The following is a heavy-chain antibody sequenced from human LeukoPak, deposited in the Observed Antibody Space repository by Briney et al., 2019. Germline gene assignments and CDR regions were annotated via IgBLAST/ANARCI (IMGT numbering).Heavy chain of an antibody. D-gene: IGHD1-1*01. CDR1: GDSISDSDW. CDR2: IRHSGST. V-gene: IGHV4-4*02. J-gene: IGHJ4*02. Sequence: SGTLSLTCAVSGDSISDSDWWTWVRQPPGKGLEWIGEIRHSGSTNYSPSLKSRVTISIDKFKNLLSLKLSSVTAADTANYFCARAGIPWNPADCWGQGTLVIVSS. CDR3: ARAGIPWNPADC.